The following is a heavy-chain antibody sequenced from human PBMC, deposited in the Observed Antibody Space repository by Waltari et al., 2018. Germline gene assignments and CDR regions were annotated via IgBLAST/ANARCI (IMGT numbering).Heavy chain of an antibody. D-gene: IGHD3-10*01. Sequence: QVQLQESGPGLVKPSETLSLTCAVSGYSISSGYYWGWIRKPPGTGLEWIGSIYHSGSTYYNPSLTSRVTISVDTSKNQFSLKLSSVAAADTAVYYCARLGDSDAFDIWGQGTMVTVSS. CDR3: ARLGDSDAFDI. V-gene: IGHV4-38-2*01. CDR1: GYSISSGYY. J-gene: IGHJ3*02. CDR2: IYHSGST.